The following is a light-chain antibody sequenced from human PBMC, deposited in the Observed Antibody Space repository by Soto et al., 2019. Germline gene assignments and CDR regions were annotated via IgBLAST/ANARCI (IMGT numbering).Light chain of an antibody. CDR3: TSWTTSTTQI. J-gene: IGLJ2*01. V-gene: IGLV2-14*03. CDR2: DVN. Sequence: QSALTQPASVSGSPGQSITISCTGTSSDIGAYNFVSWYQQHPGKAPKLMLYDVNIRPSGVSNRFSGSKSGNTASLTISGLQAEDEADYYCTSWTTSTTQIFGGGTKVTVL. CDR1: SSDIGAYNF.